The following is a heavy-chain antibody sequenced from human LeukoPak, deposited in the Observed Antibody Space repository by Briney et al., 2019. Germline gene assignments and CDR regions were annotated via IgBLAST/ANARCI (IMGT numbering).Heavy chain of an antibody. CDR3: ARGRYYGSGSYYKEAYYYYYYYMDV. Sequence: PSETLSLTCAVYGGSFSGYYWSWIRQPPGKGLEWIGEINHSGSTNYNPSLKSRVTTSVDTSKNQFSLKLSSVTAADTAVYYCARGRYYGSGSYYKEAYYYYYYYMDVWGKGTTVTISS. J-gene: IGHJ6*03. CDR1: GGSFSGYY. V-gene: IGHV4-34*01. D-gene: IGHD3-10*01. CDR2: INHSGST.